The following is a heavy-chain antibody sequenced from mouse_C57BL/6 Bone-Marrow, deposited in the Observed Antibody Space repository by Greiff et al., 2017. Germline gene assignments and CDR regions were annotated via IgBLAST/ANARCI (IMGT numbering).Heavy chain of an antibody. J-gene: IGHJ3*01. CDR3: ARDRSSWFAY. Sequence: VQLQESGPGLVNPSQSLSLTCSVTGYSITSGYYWNWIRQFPGNKLEWMGYISYDGSNNYNPSLQNRISITRDTSKNPFFLTLNSVTTEDTATYYCARDRSSWFAYWGQGTLVTVSA. CDR2: ISYDGSN. CDR1: GYSITSGYY. V-gene: IGHV3-6*01.